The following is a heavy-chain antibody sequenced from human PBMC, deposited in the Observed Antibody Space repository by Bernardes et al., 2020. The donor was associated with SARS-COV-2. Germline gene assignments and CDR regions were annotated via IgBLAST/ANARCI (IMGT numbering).Heavy chain of an antibody. CDR2: ISGSGAGT. CDR1: GFTFSHYV. V-gene: IGHV3-23*01. CDR3: AKSDPLY. J-gene: IGHJ4*02. Sequence: GGSLRLSCGASGFTFSHYVMNWVRQAPGKGLEWVSAISGSGAGTYYADSVKGRFTISRDNAKSTLYLQLNSLRVEDTAVYYCAKSDPLYWGQGALVTVSS.